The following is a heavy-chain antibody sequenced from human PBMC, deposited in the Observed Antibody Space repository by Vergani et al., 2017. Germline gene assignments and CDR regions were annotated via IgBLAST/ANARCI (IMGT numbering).Heavy chain of an antibody. CDR1: GYTFTGYY. CDR2: IIPIFGTA. Sequence: QVQLVQSGAEVKKPGASVKVSCKASGYTFTGYYMHWVRQAPGQGLEWMGRIIPIFGTANYAQKFQGRVTITADESTSTAYMELSSLRSEDTAVYYCARDYPGSGGVYWGQGTLVTVSS. J-gene: IGHJ4*02. D-gene: IGHD3-16*01. V-gene: IGHV1-69*18. CDR3: ARDYPGSGGVY.